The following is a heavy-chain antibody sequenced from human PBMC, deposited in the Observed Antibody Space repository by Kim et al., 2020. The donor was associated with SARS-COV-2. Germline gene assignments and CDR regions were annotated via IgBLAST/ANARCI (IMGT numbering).Heavy chain of an antibody. D-gene: IGHD3-22*01. Sequence: ASVKVSCNTSGYTFTTYYIHWVRQAPGQGLEWMGVINPSGGGTTYAQHFQGRVTMTMDTSTTTVYMELSSLRSEDTAVYYCVRARDSTGFYLDYSYDGMDGWGQGTTVTVSS. CDR2: INPSGGGT. CDR1: GYTFTTYY. V-gene: IGHV1-46*03. CDR3: VRARDSTGFYLDYSYDGMDG. J-gene: IGHJ6*02.